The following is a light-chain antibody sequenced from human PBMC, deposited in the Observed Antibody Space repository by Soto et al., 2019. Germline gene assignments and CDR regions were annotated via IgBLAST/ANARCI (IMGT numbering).Light chain of an antibody. CDR3: QQYNKWPLIT. Sequence: EIVLTQSPGTLSLSPGERGTLSCMASQSVASNLAWYQQRPGQAPRLLIYDASTRATGIPARFSGSGSGTEFTLTISSLQSEDFVVYYCQQYNKWPLITFGQGTRLEIK. V-gene: IGKV3-15*01. J-gene: IGKJ5*01. CDR2: DAS. CDR1: QSVASN.